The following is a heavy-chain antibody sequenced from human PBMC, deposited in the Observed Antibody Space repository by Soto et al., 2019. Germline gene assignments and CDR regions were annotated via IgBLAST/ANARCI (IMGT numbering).Heavy chain of an antibody. D-gene: IGHD6-13*01. Sequence: VQLVQSGAEVRKPGASVKVSCKASGYTFSDYYVHWVREAPGQGLEWMGWINPSSGGTIYTQRFQGRVPMNRDTSISTVYMELSRLTSDATAVYYCAREMGVIGAPGYTWFDPWGQGALVTVSS. CDR2: INPSSGGT. CDR1: GYTFSDYY. CDR3: AREMGVIGAPGYTWFDP. J-gene: IGHJ5*02. V-gene: IGHV1-2*02.